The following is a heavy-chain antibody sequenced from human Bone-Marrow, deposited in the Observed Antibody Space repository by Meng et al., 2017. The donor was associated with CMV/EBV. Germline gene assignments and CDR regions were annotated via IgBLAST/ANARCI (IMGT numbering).Heavy chain of an antibody. Sequence: GESLKISCAASGFTFSSYSMNWVRQAPGKGLEWVSSISSSSSYIYYADSVKGRFTISRDNAKNSLYLQMNSLRAEDTAVYYCARDITIFGVAPLDVWGQGTTVPVSS. J-gene: IGHJ6*02. V-gene: IGHV3-21*01. D-gene: IGHD3-3*01. CDR2: ISSSSSYI. CDR1: GFTFSSYS. CDR3: ARDITIFGVAPLDV.